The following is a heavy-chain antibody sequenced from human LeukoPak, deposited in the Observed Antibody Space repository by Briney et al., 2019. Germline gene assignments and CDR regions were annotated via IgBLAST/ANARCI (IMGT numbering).Heavy chain of an antibody. Sequence: GGSLRLSCAVSGFMFSNFWMSWVRQAPGRGLEWVANIHPEGNEKYHVESVKGRFTISRDNTKNLLFLQMNGLRVEDTAVYYCARGGDFSGDHWGQGTLVTVSS. CDR1: GFMFSNFW. V-gene: IGHV3-7*04. D-gene: IGHD2/OR15-2a*01. CDR3: ARGGDFSGDH. CDR2: IHPEGNEK. J-gene: IGHJ4*02.